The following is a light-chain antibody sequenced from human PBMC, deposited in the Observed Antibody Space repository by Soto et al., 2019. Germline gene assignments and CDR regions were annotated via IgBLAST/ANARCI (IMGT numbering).Light chain of an antibody. Sequence: DIQVTQSPSSLSASVGDRVTITCRASQSIGRFLNWHQQKPGKAPNVLINVASTLRSGVPSRFSGSGSGTDFNLTINSLQPEDFATYFCQQSFTTPLTFGGGTKV. CDR1: QSIGRF. J-gene: IGKJ4*01. CDR3: QQSFTTPLT. V-gene: IGKV1-39*01. CDR2: VAS.